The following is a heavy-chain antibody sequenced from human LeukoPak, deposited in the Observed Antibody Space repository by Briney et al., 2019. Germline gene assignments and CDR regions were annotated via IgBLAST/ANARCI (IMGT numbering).Heavy chain of an antibody. J-gene: IGHJ5*02. CDR1: GGSFSGYY. V-gene: IGHV4-34*01. D-gene: IGHD2-2*01. Sequence: SETLSLTCAVYGGSFSGYYWSWIRQPPGKGLEWIGEINHSGSTNYNPSLKSRVTISVDTSKNQFSLKLSSVTVADTAVYYCARGLLIVVVPAARYNWFDPWGQGTLVTVSS. CDR2: INHSGST. CDR3: ARGLLIVVVPAARYNWFDP.